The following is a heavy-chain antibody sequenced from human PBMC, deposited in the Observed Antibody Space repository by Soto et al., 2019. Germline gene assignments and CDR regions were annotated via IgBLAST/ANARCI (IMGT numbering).Heavy chain of an antibody. Sequence: QVQLQESGPGLVKPSETLSLTCTVSGGSISGYYWNWIRQPPGKGLEWIGYIYYSGSTNYNPSLKSRVTISVDTSKNQFSLKLSSVTAADTAVYYCAREGFWDNRGWYFDLWGRGTLVTVSS. CDR3: AREGFWDNRGWYFDL. CDR2: IYYSGST. D-gene: IGHD3-16*01. J-gene: IGHJ2*01. V-gene: IGHV4-59*01. CDR1: GGSISGYY.